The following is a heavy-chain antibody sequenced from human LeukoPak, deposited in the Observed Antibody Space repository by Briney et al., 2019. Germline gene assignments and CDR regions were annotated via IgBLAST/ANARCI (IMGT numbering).Heavy chain of an antibody. CDR2: ISSSSSTI. CDR3: ARGGEYSSSWPYRTYNWFDP. CDR1: GFTFSSYS. J-gene: IGHJ5*02. Sequence: GGSLRLSCAAPGFTFSSYSMNWVRQAPGKGLEWVSYISSSSSTIYYADSVKGRFTISRDNAKNSLYLQMNSLRAEDTAVYYCARGGEYSSSWPYRTYNWFDPWGQGTLVTVSS. V-gene: IGHV3-48*01. D-gene: IGHD6-13*01.